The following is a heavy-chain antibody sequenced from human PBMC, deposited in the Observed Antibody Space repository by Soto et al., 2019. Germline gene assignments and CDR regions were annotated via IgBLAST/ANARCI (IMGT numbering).Heavy chain of an antibody. J-gene: IGHJ6*02. V-gene: IGHV1-69*01. CDR3: ARDSLPDYGMEV. CDR1: GGTFTSYA. CDR2: IIPIFGTT. Sequence: QVQPVQSGDEVKKPGSSVTLSCKASGGTFTSYAISWVRQAPGQGLEWMGGIIPIFGTTYYAQKFQGRVTITTDESTSTAYMQLTSLRSEDTAVSPCARDSLPDYGMEVWGQGTMVSVSS.